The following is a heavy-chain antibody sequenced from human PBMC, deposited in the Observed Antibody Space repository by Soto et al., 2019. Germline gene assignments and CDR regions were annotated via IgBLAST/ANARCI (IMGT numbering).Heavy chain of an antibody. Sequence: EVQLVESGGGLVQPGGSLRLSCAASGFTFSIYWMHWVRQAPGKGLEWVSRISGDGSSTSNADPVKGRFTISRDNAKYTLHLEMNSLRVEDTAIYYGERESMWSPDYWGKGTLVAVSS. CDR3: ERESMWSPDY. J-gene: IGHJ4*02. CDR1: GFTFSIYW. CDR2: ISGDGSST. V-gene: IGHV3-74*01. D-gene: IGHD2-21*01.